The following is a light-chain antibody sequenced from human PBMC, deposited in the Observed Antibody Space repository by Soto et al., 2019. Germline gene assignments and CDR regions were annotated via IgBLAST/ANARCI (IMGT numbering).Light chain of an antibody. J-gene: IGKJ3*01. CDR3: QQYGSSPFT. CDR2: DAS. V-gene: IGKV3-20*01. Sequence: EIVLTQSPGTLSLSPGERATLSCRASQSVSSSYLAWYQHKPGQAPRLLIYDASSRATGIPDRFSGSGSGTDFTLTISRLEPEDFAVYYCQQYGSSPFTFGPASKVDI. CDR1: QSVSSSY.